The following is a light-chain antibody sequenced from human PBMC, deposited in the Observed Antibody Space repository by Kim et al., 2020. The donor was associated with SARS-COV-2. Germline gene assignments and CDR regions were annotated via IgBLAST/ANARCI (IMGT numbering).Light chain of an antibody. CDR3: RQYGASSLT. CDR2: DAS. J-gene: IGKJ4*01. CDR1: QSVSNSR. V-gene: IGKV3-20*01. Sequence: EIVLTQSPSTLSLSPGERATLSCRASQSVSNSRLAWYQQKPGQAPRLLIYDASSRATGITDRFSGSGSGTDFTLTISRLEPEDFAVYYCRQYGASSLTFGGETKVDIK.